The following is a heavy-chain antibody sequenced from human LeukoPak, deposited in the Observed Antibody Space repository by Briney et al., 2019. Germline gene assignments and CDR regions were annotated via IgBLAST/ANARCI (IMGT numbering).Heavy chain of an antibody. D-gene: IGHD3-10*01. CDR1: GFTFDDYA. J-gene: IGHJ4*02. Sequence: PGGSLRLSCAASGFTFDDYAMHWVRQAPGKGLEWVSGISWNSGSIGYADSVKGRFTISRDNAKNSLYLQMNSLRAEDTALYYCAYYGSGRSFDYWGQGTLVTVSS. CDR3: AYYGSGRSFDY. CDR2: ISWNSGSI. V-gene: IGHV3-9*01.